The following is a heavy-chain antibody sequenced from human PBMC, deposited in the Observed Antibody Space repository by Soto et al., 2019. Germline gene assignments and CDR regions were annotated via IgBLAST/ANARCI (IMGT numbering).Heavy chain of an antibody. V-gene: IGHV4-4*02. D-gene: IGHD6-13*01. CDR3: ARVIATAVHWFDP. CDR2: IYHSGST. CDR1: GGSISSTNW. Sequence: SETLSLTCAVSGGSISSTNWWSGVRQPPGKGLEWIGEIYHSGSTNYNPSLKSRVTISVDKSKNQFSLKLSSVTAADTAVYYCARVIATAVHWFDPWGQGTLVTVSS. J-gene: IGHJ5*02.